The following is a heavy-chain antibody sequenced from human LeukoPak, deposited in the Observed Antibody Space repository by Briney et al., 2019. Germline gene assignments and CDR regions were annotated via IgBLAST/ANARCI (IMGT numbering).Heavy chain of an antibody. CDR2: IDPKVDNT. V-gene: IGHV1-46*01. CDR1: GYRLIDYH. Sequence: ASVKVSCKGFGYRLIDYHMHGVRQARGQGLEWMGKIDPKVDNTNYAQKFHDRVIMTRDTSTNTVFLELSNLRSEDTAVYYCAGRGENFFSDWGQGTLVTVSS. CDR3: AGRGENFFSD. D-gene: IGHD3-16*01. J-gene: IGHJ4*02.